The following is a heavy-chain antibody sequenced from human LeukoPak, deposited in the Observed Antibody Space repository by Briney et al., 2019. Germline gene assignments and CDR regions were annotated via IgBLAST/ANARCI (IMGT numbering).Heavy chain of an antibody. D-gene: IGHD1-14*01. CDR2: MNPNSGNT. CDR1: GYTFTTYD. Sequence: ASVKVSCKASGYTFTTYDINWVRHATGQGLEWMGWMNPNSGNTDYAQKFQGRVTMTRNTSITTAFMELNNLRSEDTAVYYCARGPPEHPQGYWGQGTLVTVSS. V-gene: IGHV1-8*01. J-gene: IGHJ4*02. CDR3: ARGPPEHPQGY.